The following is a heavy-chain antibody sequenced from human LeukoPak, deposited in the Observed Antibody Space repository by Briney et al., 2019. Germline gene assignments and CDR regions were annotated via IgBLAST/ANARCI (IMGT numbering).Heavy chain of an antibody. CDR1: GFTFSNYW. D-gene: IGHD2-15*01. V-gene: IGHV3-74*01. CDR2: ITNDGSAT. Sequence: GGSLRLSCAVSGFTFSNYWMHWVRQGPGEGLAWVSRITNDGSATGYADSVKGRFTISRANAKNTLYLHMDSLSPEDTAVYYCARDASPGYFDLWGRGTLVTVSS. CDR3: ARDASPGYFDL. J-gene: IGHJ2*01.